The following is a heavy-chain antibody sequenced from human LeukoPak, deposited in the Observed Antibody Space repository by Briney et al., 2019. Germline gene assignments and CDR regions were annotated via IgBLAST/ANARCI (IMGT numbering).Heavy chain of an antibody. J-gene: IGHJ5*02. V-gene: IGHV4-59*01. Sequence: SETLSLTCTVSGGSISSYYWSWIRQPPGKGLEWIGYIYYSGSTNYNPSLKSRVTISVDTSKNQFSLKLSSVTAADTAVYYCARNPKGLVNWFDPWGQGTLVTVSS. CDR3: ARNPKGLVNWFDP. D-gene: IGHD3/OR15-3a*01. CDR2: IYYSGST. CDR1: GGSISSYY.